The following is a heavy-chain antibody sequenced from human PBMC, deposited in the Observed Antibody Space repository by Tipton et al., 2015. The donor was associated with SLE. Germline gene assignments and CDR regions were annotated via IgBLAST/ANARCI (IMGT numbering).Heavy chain of an antibody. J-gene: IGHJ3*02. Sequence: TLSLTCAVYGGSFSGYYWSWIRQPPGKGLEWIGEINHSGSTNYNPSLKSRVTISVDTSKNQFSLKLSSVTAADTAVYYCARRGGEIRHYDFWSGRDGAFDIWGQGTMVTVSS. D-gene: IGHD3-3*01. V-gene: IGHV4-34*01. CDR3: ARRGGEIRHYDFWSGRDGAFDI. CDR2: INHSGST. CDR1: GGSFSGYY.